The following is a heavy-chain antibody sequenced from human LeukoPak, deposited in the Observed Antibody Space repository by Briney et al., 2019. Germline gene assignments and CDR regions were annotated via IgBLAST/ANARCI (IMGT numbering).Heavy chain of an antibody. V-gene: IGHV3-23*01. J-gene: IGHJ4*02. D-gene: IGHD3-10*01. CDR1: GFTFSSYG. CDR3: ANLDYYGSGSYYNEGV. CDR2: IGGSGGSA. Sequence: VGSLRLSSAASGFTFSSYGMSWVRQAPGQGLGWVSAIGGSGGSAYYADSVTGRFTISRDNSKNTLYLQMNSLRAEDTAVYYCANLDYYGSGSYYNEGVWGQGTLVTVSS.